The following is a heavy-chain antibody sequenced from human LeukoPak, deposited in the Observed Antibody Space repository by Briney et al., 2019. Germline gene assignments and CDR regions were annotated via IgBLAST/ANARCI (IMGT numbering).Heavy chain of an antibody. CDR2: ISYDGSNK. V-gene: IGHV3-30*18. CDR3: AKHYYGSGSYYREETDY. Sequence: GRSLRLSCAASGFTFSSSGMHWVRQAPGKGLEWVAVISYDGSNKYYADSVKGRFTISRDNSKNTLYLQMNSLRAEDTAVYYCAKHYYGSGSYYREETDYWGQGTLVTVSS. J-gene: IGHJ4*02. CDR1: GFTFSSSG. D-gene: IGHD3-10*01.